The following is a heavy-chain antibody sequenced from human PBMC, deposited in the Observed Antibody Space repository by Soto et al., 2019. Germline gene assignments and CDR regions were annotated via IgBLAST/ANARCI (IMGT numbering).Heavy chain of an antibody. CDR3: AKDFDYDFWSGYPYGMDV. V-gene: IGHV3-23*01. Sequence: EVQLLESGGGLVQPGGSLRLSCAASGFTFSSYAMSWVRQAPGKGLEWVSAISGSGGSTYYADSVKGRFTISRDNSKNTLYLQMNSLRAEDTAVYYCAKDFDYDFWSGYPYGMDVWGQGTTVTVSS. CDR2: ISGSGGST. D-gene: IGHD3-3*01. CDR1: GFTFSSYA. J-gene: IGHJ6*02.